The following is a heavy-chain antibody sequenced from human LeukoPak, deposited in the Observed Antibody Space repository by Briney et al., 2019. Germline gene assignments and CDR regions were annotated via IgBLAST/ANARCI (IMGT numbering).Heavy chain of an antibody. V-gene: IGHV1-3*01. D-gene: IGHD2-2*01. CDR3: ARGYCSSTSCQYYLDY. CDR2: IYAGNGNT. J-gene: IGHJ4*02. Sequence: ASVKVSCKASGYSFTSYAMHWVGQAPGQRLEWMGWIYAGNGNTQFSQNFQGRVTFTRDTSASTAYMELSSLRSEDTAVYYCARGYCSSTSCQYYLDYWGQGTLVTVSS. CDR1: GYSFTSYA.